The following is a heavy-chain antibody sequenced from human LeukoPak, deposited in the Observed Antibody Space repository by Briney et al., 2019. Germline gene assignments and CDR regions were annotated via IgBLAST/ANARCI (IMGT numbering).Heavy chain of an antibody. CDR2: INPSGAGT. CDR3: ARFAVHRRLAVAGQFGLDY. Sequence: ASVKVSCKASGYTFTSFNLRWVRQAPGQGLEWMGIINPSGAGTSYAQKSEGRVTMTRDTSTSTVYMELSSLRSGDTAVYYCARFAVHRRLAVAGQFGLDYWGQGTLVTVSS. CDR1: GYTFTSFN. V-gene: IGHV1-46*01. D-gene: IGHD6-19*01. J-gene: IGHJ4*02.